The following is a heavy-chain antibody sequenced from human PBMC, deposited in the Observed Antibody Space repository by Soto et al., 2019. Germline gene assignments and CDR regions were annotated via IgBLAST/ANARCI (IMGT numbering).Heavy chain of an antibody. CDR3: ARGRRRMVYAIGPFDI. Sequence: QVQLVQSGAEVKKPGSSVKVSCKASGGTFSSYAISWVRQAPGQGLEWMGGIIPIFGTANYAQKFQGRVTITADKSTSTAYMQLSSLRSADPAVYYCARGRRRMVYAIGPFDIWGQGTMVTVSS. CDR2: IIPIFGTA. J-gene: IGHJ3*02. V-gene: IGHV1-69*06. CDR1: GGTFSSYA. D-gene: IGHD2-8*01.